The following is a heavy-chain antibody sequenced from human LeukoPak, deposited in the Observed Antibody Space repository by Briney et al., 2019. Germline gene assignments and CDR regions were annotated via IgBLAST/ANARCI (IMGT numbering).Heavy chain of an antibody. D-gene: IGHD1-26*01. CDR2: SSAYNENT. CDR3: ARPYSGSYHAVYFDY. Sequence: ASVKVSCKASGYTLSRYGISWVRQAPGQGLEWMGWSSAYNENTNSALKVQGRVTMTTDTSTSTAYMELRSLRSDDTAVYYCARPYSGSYHAVYFDYWGQGTLVTVSS. V-gene: IGHV1-18*01. CDR1: GYTLSRYG. J-gene: IGHJ4*02.